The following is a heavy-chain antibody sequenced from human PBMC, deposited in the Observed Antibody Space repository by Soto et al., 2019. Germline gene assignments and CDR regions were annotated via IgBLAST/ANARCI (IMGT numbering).Heavy chain of an antibody. J-gene: IGHJ4*02. D-gene: IGHD2-15*01. CDR2: IHYTGST. Sequence: SETLSLTCTVSRGSINNSYWTWIRQPPGKRLEWIGYIHYTGSTNYNPSLRGRVTMSVDTSKNQFSLKLTSVTAADTAVYYCVKVAGGGLFDYWGPGTLVTVSS. CDR1: RGSINNSY. V-gene: IGHV4-59*01. CDR3: VKVAGGGLFDY.